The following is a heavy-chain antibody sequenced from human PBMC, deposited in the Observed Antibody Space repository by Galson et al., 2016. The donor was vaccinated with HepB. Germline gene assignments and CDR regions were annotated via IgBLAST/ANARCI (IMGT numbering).Heavy chain of an antibody. Sequence: SVKVSCKASGYRFPTYGISWVRQAPGQGLEWLGWHSANSGNTRYAEKFQDRVTMTRDTSARSVYMDLRSLRSDDTAVYYCARDVQFLFDYWGQGTLVTVAS. CDR2: HSANSGNT. D-gene: IGHD5-24*01. V-gene: IGHV1-18*04. CDR1: GYRFPTYG. J-gene: IGHJ4*02. CDR3: ARDVQFLFDY.